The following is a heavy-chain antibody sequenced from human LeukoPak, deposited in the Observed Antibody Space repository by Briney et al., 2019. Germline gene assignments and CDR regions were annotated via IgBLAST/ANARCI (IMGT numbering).Heavy chain of an antibody. CDR2: INPITGGT. D-gene: IGHD4-17*01. CDR1: GYSFTGYY. CDR3: ARDSGDYVPFDY. J-gene: IGHJ4*02. V-gene: IGHV1-2*02. Sequence: ASVTVSCKASGYSFTGYYMHWVRQAPGQGLERMGWINPITGGTSYAQKLQGRVTMTRDTSISTAYMELSRLRCDDTAVYFCARDSGDYVPFDYWGQGTLVTVSS.